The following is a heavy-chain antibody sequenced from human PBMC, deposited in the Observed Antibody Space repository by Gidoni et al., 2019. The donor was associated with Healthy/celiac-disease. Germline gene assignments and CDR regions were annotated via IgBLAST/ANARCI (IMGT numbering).Heavy chain of an antibody. J-gene: IGHJ6*02. CDR2: SGTAGDT. Sequence: EVQLVESGGGLVQPGGSLRLSCAASGFTFSSCDMHWVRQATGKGLEWVSASGTAGDTYYPGSVKGRFTISRENAKKSLYLQMNSLRAGDTAVYYCARDRGLWFGESGMDVWGQGTTVTVS. V-gene: IGHV3-13*01. CDR3: ARDRGLWFGESGMDV. CDR1: GFTFSSCD. D-gene: IGHD3-10*01.